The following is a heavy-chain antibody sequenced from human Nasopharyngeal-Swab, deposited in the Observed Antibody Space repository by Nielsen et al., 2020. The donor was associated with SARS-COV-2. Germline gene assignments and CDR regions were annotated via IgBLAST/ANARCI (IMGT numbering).Heavy chain of an antibody. CDR3: ARDRAWDSSGWDYYYGMDV. Sequence: RQVPGKGLEWIGYIYYSGSTNYNPSLKSRVTISVDTSKNQFSLKLSSVTAADTAVYYCARDRAWDSSGWDYYYGMDVWGQGTTVTVSS. D-gene: IGHD6-19*01. J-gene: IGHJ6*02. CDR2: IYYSGST. V-gene: IGHV4-59*01.